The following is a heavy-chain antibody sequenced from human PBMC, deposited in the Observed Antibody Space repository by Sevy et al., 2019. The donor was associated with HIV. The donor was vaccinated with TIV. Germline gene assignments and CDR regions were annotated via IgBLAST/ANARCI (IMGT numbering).Heavy chain of an antibody. Sequence: GGSLRLSCAASGFAFSSHAMHWVRQAPGKGLEWVAVISYEGTETFYAASVEGRFTISRDNSKNMLSLQINSLGPEDTAGYYCARDGGYSIKWYPLYWGHGTLVTVSS. CDR2: ISYEGTET. V-gene: IGHV3-30-3*01. CDR3: ARDGGYSIKWYPLY. J-gene: IGHJ4*01. CDR1: GFAFSSHA. D-gene: IGHD6-13*01.